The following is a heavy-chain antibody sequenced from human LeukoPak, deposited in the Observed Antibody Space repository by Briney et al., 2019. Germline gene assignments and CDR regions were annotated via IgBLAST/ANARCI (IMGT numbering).Heavy chain of an antibody. Sequence: PGGSLILSCVATGFLLSSYPMHWVRQAPGKGLEWVSYISSRSSTIYYADSVKGRFTISRDNDKNSLYLQMNSLRDEDTAVYYCATDLYQMWGQGALVTVSS. CDR3: ATDLYQM. V-gene: IGHV3-48*02. J-gene: IGHJ4*02. D-gene: IGHD2-8*01. CDR1: GFLLSSYP. CDR2: ISSRSSTI.